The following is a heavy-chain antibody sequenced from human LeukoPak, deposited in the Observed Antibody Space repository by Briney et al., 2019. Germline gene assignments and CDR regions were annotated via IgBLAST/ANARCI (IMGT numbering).Heavy chain of an antibody. Sequence: QPGGSLRLSCAASGFTFSSSAMSWVRQAPGKGLEWVAAISDTGRLSYCADSVNGRFTISRDNSKNTLSLQMNSLRAADTAVYYCAKGGLRDGYSYAPWGQGTLITVSS. CDR3: AKGGLRDGYSYAP. J-gene: IGHJ5*02. D-gene: IGHD5-24*01. V-gene: IGHV3-23*01. CDR2: ISDTGRLS. CDR1: GFTFSSSA.